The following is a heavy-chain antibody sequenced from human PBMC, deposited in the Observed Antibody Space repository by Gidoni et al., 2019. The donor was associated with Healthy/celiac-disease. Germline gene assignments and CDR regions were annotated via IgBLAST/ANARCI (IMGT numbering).Heavy chain of an antibody. CDR3: ARDPAPGGLPYYFDD. CDR1: GFTFSSYS. J-gene: IGHJ4*02. CDR2: ISSSSSYI. V-gene: IGHV3-21*01. D-gene: IGHD3-16*01. Sequence: EVQLVESGRGLVKPGGSLRLSCAASGFTFSSYSINWVRQAQGKGLEWVSSISSSSSYIYYADAVKGRCTISRDNAKNSLYLQMNSLRAEDTAVYYCARDPAPGGLPYYFDDWGQGTLVTVSS.